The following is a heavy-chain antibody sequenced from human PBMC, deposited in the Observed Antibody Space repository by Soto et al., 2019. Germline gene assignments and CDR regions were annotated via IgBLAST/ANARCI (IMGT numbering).Heavy chain of an antibody. V-gene: IGHV4-34*01. D-gene: IGHD6-13*01. CDR3: ASWYRGRTYPYYFDY. CDR1: GGSFSGYY. CDR2: INHSGST. J-gene: IGHJ4*02. Sequence: PSETLSLTCAVYGGSFSGYYWSWIRQPPGKGLEWIGEINHSGSTNYNPSLKSRVTISVDTSKNQFSLKLSSVTAADTAVYYCASWYRGRTYPYYFDYWGQGTLVTSPQ.